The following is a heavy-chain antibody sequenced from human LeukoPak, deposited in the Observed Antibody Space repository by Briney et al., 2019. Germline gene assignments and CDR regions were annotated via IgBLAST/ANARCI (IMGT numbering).Heavy chain of an antibody. CDR3: ARMPGSSTGFDY. J-gene: IGHJ4*02. CDR2: IYYSGST. D-gene: IGHD6-6*01. Sequence: PSETLSLTCTFSGGSISPYYWSWIRQPPGKGLEWLGYIYYSGSTNYNPSLKSRVTISVDTSKNQFSLKLTSVTAADTAVYYCARMPGSSTGFDYWGREPWSPSPQ. CDR1: GGSISPYY. V-gene: IGHV4-59*01.